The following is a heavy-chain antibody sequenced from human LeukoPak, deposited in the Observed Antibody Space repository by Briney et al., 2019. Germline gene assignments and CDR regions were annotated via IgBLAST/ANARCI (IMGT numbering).Heavy chain of an antibody. CDR3: ARDTGYCSGTNCYYFDY. CDR2: IKPDGSEE. CDR1: GFTFSSYW. J-gene: IGHJ4*02. D-gene: IGHD2-2*01. V-gene: IGHV3-7*01. Sequence: AGGSLRLSCAASGFTFSSYWMTWVRQAPGKGLEWVANIKPDGSEEYYVDSVKGRFTIFRDNAKNSLYLQMNSLRAEDTAVYYCARDTGYCSGTNCYYFDYWGQGTLVTVSS.